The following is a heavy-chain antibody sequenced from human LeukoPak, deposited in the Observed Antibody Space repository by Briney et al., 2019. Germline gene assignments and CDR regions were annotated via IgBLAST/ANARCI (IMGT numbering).Heavy chain of an antibody. V-gene: IGHV4-39*07. J-gene: IGHJ6*03. CDR1: GGSISSSSYY. CDR2: IYYSGST. Sequence: SETRSLTCTVSGGSISSSSYYWGWIRQPPGKGLEWIGSIYYSGSTYYNPSLKGRVTISVDTSKNQFSLKLSSVTAADTAVYYCARDSGTTLYYYYYMDVWGKGTTVTVSS. D-gene: IGHD3-10*01. CDR3: ARDSGTTLYYYYYMDV.